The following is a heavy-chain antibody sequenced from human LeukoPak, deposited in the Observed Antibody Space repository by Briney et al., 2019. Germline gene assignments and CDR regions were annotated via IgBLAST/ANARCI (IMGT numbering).Heavy chain of an antibody. V-gene: IGHV3-23*01. Sequence: GGSLRLSCAASGFTFISYAMAWVRQAPGRGLEWVSSISASGGSMYYADSVKGRFTISRDNSKNTLYLQMNSLRAEDTAVYYCANLGWWGQGTLVTVSS. J-gene: IGHJ4*02. D-gene: IGHD3-10*01. CDR2: ISASGGSM. CDR3: ANLGW. CDR1: GFTFISYA.